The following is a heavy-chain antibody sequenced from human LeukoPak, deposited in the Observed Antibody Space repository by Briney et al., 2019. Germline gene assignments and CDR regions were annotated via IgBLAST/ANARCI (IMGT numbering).Heavy chain of an antibody. CDR1: GGSFSGYY. CDR3: ARSRYCSSTSCYVFDY. Sequence: SETLSLTCAVYGGSFSGYYWSWIRQPPGKGLEWIGEINHSGSTNYNPSLKSRVTISVDTSKNQFSLKLSSVTAADTAVYYCARSRYCSSTSCYVFDYWGQGTLVTVSS. J-gene: IGHJ4*02. V-gene: IGHV4-34*01. CDR2: INHSGST. D-gene: IGHD2-2*01.